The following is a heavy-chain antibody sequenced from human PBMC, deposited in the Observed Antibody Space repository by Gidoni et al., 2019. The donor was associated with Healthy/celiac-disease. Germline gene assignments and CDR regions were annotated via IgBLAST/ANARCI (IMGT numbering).Heavy chain of an antibody. J-gene: IGHJ4*02. CDR3: ARDLSYRRSDY. V-gene: IGHV1-69*01. CDR2: IIPIFGTA. Sequence: QLVQSGAEVKKPGYSVQVSCKAAGGTFSSSAISWVRLAPGTGLEWMGGIIPIFGTANCAQKFQGRVTITADESTSTGYMELSSLRSDYTAVYFCARDLSYRRSDYWGQGTLVTVSS. CDR1: GGTFSSSA. D-gene: IGHD1-26*01.